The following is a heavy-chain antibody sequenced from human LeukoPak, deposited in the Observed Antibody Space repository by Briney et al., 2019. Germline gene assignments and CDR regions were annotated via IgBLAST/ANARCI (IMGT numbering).Heavy chain of an antibody. V-gene: IGHV5-10-1*01. Sequence: GESLKISCKASGYSFTSYWISWVRQMPGKGLEWMGRIDPSDSYTNYSPSFQGHVTVSADKSISTAYLQWSSLKASDTAMYYCARRGSYCSGGSCYFDYWGQGTLVTISS. D-gene: IGHD2-15*01. J-gene: IGHJ4*02. CDR1: GYSFTSYW. CDR3: ARRGSYCSGGSCYFDY. CDR2: IDPSDSYT.